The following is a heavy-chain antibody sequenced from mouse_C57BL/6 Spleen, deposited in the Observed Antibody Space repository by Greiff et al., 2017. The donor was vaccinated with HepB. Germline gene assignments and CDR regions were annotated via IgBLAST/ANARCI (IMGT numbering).Heavy chain of an antibody. CDR3: AQEEAMDY. Sequence: VQRVESGPELVKPGASVKISCKASGFAFSSSWMNWVKQRPGKGLEWIGRIYPGDGDTNYNGKFKGKATLTADKSSSTAYMQLSSLTSEDSAVYFCAQEEAMDYWGQGTSVTVSS. J-gene: IGHJ4*01. CDR1: GFAFSSSW. CDR2: IYPGDGDT. V-gene: IGHV1-82*01.